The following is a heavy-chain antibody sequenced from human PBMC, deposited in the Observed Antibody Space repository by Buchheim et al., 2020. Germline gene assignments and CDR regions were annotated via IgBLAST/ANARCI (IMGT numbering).Heavy chain of an antibody. Sequence: QVQLQESGPGLVKPSGTLSLTCAVSGGSISSINWWTWVRQPPGTGLEWIGEISHSRTTNYNPSLKSRVTISVDRSKNHFSLKLSSVTAADTAIYFCAKEYSLDSWGQGAL. CDR1: GGSISSINW. CDR2: ISHSRTT. CDR3: AKEYSLDS. V-gene: IGHV4-4*02. D-gene: IGHD5-18*01. J-gene: IGHJ4*02.